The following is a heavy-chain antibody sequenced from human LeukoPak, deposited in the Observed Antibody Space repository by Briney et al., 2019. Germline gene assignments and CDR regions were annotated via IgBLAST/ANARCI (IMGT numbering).Heavy chain of an antibody. CDR1: GVTFSSYW. D-gene: IGHD3-22*01. CDR3: EGYYYDSSGSKGGFDY. Sequence: PGGSLTLSCAASGVTFSSYWMHWVRQVPGKGLGWVSRMNSDGNSISYADSVKGRFTISRDNAKNTLYLQMNSLRAEDTAVYYCEGYYYDSSGSKGGFDYWGQGTLVTVSS. J-gene: IGHJ4*02. CDR2: MNSDGNSI. V-gene: IGHV3-74*01.